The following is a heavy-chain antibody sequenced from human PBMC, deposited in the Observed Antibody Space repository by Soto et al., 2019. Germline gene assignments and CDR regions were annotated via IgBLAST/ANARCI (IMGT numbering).Heavy chain of an antibody. CDR2: ISYDGSNK. CDR3: AKANRGSGNGY. Sequence: PGGSLRLSCAASGFTFSSYGMHWVRQAPGKGLEWVAVISYDGSNKYYADSVKGRFTISRDNSKNTLYLQMNSLRAEDTAVYYCAKANRGSGNGYWGQGTLVTSPQ. CDR1: GFTFSSYG. V-gene: IGHV3-30*18. J-gene: IGHJ4*02. D-gene: IGHD3-10*01.